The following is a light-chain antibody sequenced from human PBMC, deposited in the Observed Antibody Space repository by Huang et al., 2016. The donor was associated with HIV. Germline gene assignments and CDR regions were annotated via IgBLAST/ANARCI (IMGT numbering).Light chain of an antibody. V-gene: IGKV3D-15*01. J-gene: IGKJ1*01. CDR1: QSVTTN. Sequence: EIVMTQSPATQSVSPGERVTLSCRASQSVTTNLAWYQQRPGQPPRLLSYGASTRATFIPGRCSGSGSGTDFTLTISSLQSDDCAVYYCQQYNDWPSTWTFGQGTTVEV. CDR3: QQYNDWPSTWT. CDR2: GAS.